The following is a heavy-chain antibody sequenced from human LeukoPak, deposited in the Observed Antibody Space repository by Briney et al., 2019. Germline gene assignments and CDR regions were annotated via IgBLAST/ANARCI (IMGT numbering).Heavy chain of an antibody. J-gene: IGHJ5*02. CDR1: GYILDIYA. CDR3: ARDSAMGDGDYSVNWFDR. Sequence: ASVKLSCKASGYILDIYALIWVRQSPGQRLELMGWISTNTRNPTSAQAFPARFVFSLDTSVSTANLPISSLKSPHPAVSYIARDSAMGDGDYSVNWFDRWGQGTLVTV. D-gene: IGHD4-17*01. V-gene: IGHV7-4-1*02. CDR2: ISTNTRNP.